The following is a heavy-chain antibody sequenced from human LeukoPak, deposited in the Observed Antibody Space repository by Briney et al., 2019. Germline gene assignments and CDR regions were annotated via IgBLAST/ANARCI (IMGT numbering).Heavy chain of an antibody. J-gene: IGHJ4*02. V-gene: IGHV3-21*01. CDR1: GFAFSTHN. Sequence: PGGSLRLSCAASGFAFSTHNMNWVRQAPGKGLEWVSSISRDSSYIYYEDSLKGRFTISRDNAKNSLYLQMNSLGAEDTAVYYFASHLAHLGSHLFGYWGQGILVTVSS. CDR3: ASHLAHLGSHLFGY. CDR2: ISRDSSYI. D-gene: IGHD1-26*01.